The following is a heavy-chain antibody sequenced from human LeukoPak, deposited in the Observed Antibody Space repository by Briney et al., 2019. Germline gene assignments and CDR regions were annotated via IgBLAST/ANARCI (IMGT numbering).Heavy chain of an antibody. D-gene: IGHD5-18*01. J-gene: IGHJ4*02. CDR2: VYSSGST. CDR1: GGSISFYY. V-gene: IGHV4-4*07. CDR3: ARDNRATAIDS. Sequence: PSETLSLTCTVSGGSISFYYWSWIRQPAGKGLEWIGRVYSSGSTNYNPSLKSRVTMSVDTSKNQFSLKLTSVTAADTAVYYCARDNRATAIDSWGQGTLVTVSS.